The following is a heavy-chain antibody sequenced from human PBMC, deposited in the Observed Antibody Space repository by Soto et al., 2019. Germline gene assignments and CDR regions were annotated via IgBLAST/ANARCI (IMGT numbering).Heavy chain of an antibody. CDR3: AVHVDRGSYSAFDI. V-gene: IGHV3-23*01. CDR2: ISGSGGST. D-gene: IGHD1-26*01. Sequence: EVQLLESGGGLVQPGGSLRLSCAASGFTFSSYAMSWVRQAPGKGLEWVSAISGSGGSTYYADSVKGRFTISRDNSKNTLDLQVNSLRAEDAAVYYCAVHVDRGSYSAFDIWGQGKMVTVSS. CDR1: GFTFSSYA. J-gene: IGHJ3*02.